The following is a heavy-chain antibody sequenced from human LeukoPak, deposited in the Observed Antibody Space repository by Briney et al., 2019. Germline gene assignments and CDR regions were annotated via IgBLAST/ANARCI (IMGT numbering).Heavy chain of an antibody. CDR3: ARDFGRLTLDY. J-gene: IGHJ4*02. Sequence: PGGSLRLSCAASGFTFSSHSMNWIRQAPGKGLEWVSSISSRSSFIYCADSVKGRLTTSRDNAKSSVYLQMNSLRAEDTAVYYCARDFGRLTLDYWGQGTLVTVSS. V-gene: IGHV3-21*01. D-gene: IGHD1-26*01. CDR1: GFTFSSHS. CDR2: ISSRSSFI.